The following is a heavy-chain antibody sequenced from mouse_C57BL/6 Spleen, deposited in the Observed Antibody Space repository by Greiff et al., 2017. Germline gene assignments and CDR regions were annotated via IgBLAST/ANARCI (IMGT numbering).Heavy chain of an antibody. CDR3: AREGLRYYAMDY. Sequence: QVQLQQPGAELVKPGASVKLSCKASGYTFTSYWMHWVKQRPGQGLEWIGMIHPNSGSTNYNEKFKSKATLTVDKSSSTAYMQLSSLTSEDSAVYYCAREGLRYYAMDYWGQGTSVTVSS. CDR1: GYTFTSYW. J-gene: IGHJ4*01. CDR2: IHPNSGST. V-gene: IGHV1-64*01. D-gene: IGHD1-3*01.